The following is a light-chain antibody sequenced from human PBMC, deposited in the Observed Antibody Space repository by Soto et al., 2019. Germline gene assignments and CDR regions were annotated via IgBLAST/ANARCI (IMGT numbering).Light chain of an antibody. CDR3: QQFAISTT. CDR2: DAS. CDR1: QGISTW. J-gene: IGKJ1*01. V-gene: IGKV1-5*01. Sequence: DIQMTQSPYTLSASVGDRVTITCRASQGISTWLAWYQQKPGTAPKLLIYDASTVHSGVPSRFSGSGSGTDFTLTISSLQPDDFATYYCQQFAISTTFGQGTKVDIK.